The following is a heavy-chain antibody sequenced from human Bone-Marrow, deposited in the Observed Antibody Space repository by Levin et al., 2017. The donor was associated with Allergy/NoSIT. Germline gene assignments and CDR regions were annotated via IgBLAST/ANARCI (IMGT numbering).Heavy chain of an antibody. V-gene: IGHV5-10-1*01. CDR3: ASPSLGSFGDAFDL. CDR2: IDPSDSYT. J-gene: IGHJ3*01. CDR1: GYTFNNHW. D-gene: IGHD3-10*01. Sequence: GESLKISCKASGYTFNNHWISWVRQKPGTGLEWMGRIDPSDSYTNYSPSFQGHVIISSDTSIATAYLQWTSLTASDSAMYYCASPSLGSFGDAFDLWGQGTMVIVSS.